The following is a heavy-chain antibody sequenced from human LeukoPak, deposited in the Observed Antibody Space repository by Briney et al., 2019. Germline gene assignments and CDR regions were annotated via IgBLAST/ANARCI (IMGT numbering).Heavy chain of an antibody. CDR2: IYTSGST. CDR3: ARVASENYYYYMDV. Sequence: SETLSLTCTVSGGSISSYYWSWIRQPPGKGLEWIGYIYTSGSTNYNPSLKSRVTISVDTSKNQFSLKLSSVTAADTAVYYCARVASENYYYYMDVWGKGTTVTVSS. V-gene: IGHV4-4*09. CDR1: GGSISSYY. D-gene: IGHD2-15*01. J-gene: IGHJ6*03.